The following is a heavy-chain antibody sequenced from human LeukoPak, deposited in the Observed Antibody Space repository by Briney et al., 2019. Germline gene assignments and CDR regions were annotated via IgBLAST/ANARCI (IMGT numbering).Heavy chain of an antibody. Sequence: GASVKVSCKASGYTFTSYYMHWVRQAPGQGLEWMGIINPSGGSTSYAQKFQGRVTMTRDMSTSTVYMELSSLRSEDTAVYYCARDGYVSGGSYAGYYFDYWGQGTLVTVSS. CDR3: ARDGYVSGGSYAGYYFDY. V-gene: IGHV1-46*01. CDR2: INPSGGST. J-gene: IGHJ4*02. D-gene: IGHD1-26*01. CDR1: GYTFTSYY.